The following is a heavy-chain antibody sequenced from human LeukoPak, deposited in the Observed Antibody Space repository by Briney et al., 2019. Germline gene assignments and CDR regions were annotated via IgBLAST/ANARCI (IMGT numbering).Heavy chain of an antibody. CDR3: ARAGSSSWFYDAFDI. Sequence: SETLSLTCAVFGGSISSYYWSWIRQPPGKGLEWIGYIYYSGSTNYSPSLKSRVTISVDTSKNQFSLKLSSVTAADTAVYYCARAGSSSWFYDAFDIWGQGTMVTVSS. CDR1: GGSISSYY. J-gene: IGHJ3*02. D-gene: IGHD6-13*01. CDR2: IYYSGST. V-gene: IGHV4-59*01.